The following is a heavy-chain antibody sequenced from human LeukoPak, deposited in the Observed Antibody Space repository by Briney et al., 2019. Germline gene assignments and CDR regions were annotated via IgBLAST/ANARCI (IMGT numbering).Heavy chain of an antibody. V-gene: IGHV3-66*02. Sequence: PGGSLRLSCAASGFTFSSYEMNWVRQAPGKGLEWVSLIYGGDAAYYAESVRGRFMISRDNLKNMLFLQMNSLRVEDTAVYYCVTSTGQQFIPYDYWGQGTHVTVSS. CDR1: GFTFSSYE. D-gene: IGHD6-13*01. J-gene: IGHJ4*02. CDR2: IYGGDAA. CDR3: VTSTGQQFIPYDY.